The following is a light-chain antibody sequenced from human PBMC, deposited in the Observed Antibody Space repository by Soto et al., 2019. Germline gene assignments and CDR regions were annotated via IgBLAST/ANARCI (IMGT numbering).Light chain of an antibody. Sequence: QSVLTQPASVSGSPGQSITISCTGTSSDVGGYNYVYWYQQHPGKAPKLMIYDVSNRPSGVSNRFSGSKSGNTASLTISGLQAEDEADYYCSSYTSSSTLEVVFGGGTKLTVL. V-gene: IGLV2-14*01. J-gene: IGLJ2*01. CDR3: SSYTSSSTLEVV. CDR1: SSDVGGYNY. CDR2: DVS.